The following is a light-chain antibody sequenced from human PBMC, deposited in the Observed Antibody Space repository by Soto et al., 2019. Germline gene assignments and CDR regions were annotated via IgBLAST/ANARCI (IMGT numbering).Light chain of an antibody. V-gene: IGKV1-9*01. CDR2: VAS. J-gene: IGKJ4*01. Sequence: DIQLTQSPSFLSASVGDRVTLTCRASQDISTYLAWYQQKPGKAPNLLIYVASTLQDAVPSRFIGTGSGTDFTLTITNLQPADFATYYCQQLDSYPLTFGGGTEVEIK. CDR3: QQLDSYPLT. CDR1: QDISTY.